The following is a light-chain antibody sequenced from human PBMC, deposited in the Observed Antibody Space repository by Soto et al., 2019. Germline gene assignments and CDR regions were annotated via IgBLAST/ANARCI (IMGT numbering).Light chain of an antibody. CDR1: QSVGTW. V-gene: IGKV1-5*01. CDR2: GAS. J-gene: IGKJ1*01. Sequence: DIQMTHSPSTLSASVGGRFTITCRASQSVGTWVAWYQQKPGKAPKLLIYGASNLESGVPSRFSGSGSGTEFTLTITTLQPDDFATYFCQHYRRNTWSFGPGTKVDIK. CDR3: QHYRRNTWS.